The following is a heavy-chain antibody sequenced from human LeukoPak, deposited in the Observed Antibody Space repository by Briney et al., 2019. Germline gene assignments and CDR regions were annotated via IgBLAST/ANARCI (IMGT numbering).Heavy chain of an antibody. CDR1: GGSISSHY. Sequence: KPSETLSLTCTVSGGSISSHYWSWIRQPPGKGLEWIGDIYYSGSTNYNPSLKSRVTISVDTSKNQFSLKLSSVTAADTAVYYCARAKRADYYYDSSGYFDYWGQGTLVTVSS. CDR2: IYYSGST. D-gene: IGHD3-22*01. J-gene: IGHJ4*02. CDR3: ARAKRADYYYDSSGYFDY. V-gene: IGHV4-59*11.